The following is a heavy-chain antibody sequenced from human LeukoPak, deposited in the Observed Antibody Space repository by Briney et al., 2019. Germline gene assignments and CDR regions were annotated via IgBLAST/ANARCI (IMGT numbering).Heavy chain of an antibody. D-gene: IGHD6-19*01. V-gene: IGHV3-23*01. CDR2: ISGSGGST. Sequence: PGGSLRLSCAVSGLTFSTYAMSWVRQAPGKGLEWVSAISGSGGSTYYADSVKSRFTISRDNSKNTLYLQMNSLRAEDTAVYYCAKKISATVAGDFRYWGQGTLVTVSS. CDR3: AKKISATVAGDFRY. CDR1: GLTFSTYA. J-gene: IGHJ4*02.